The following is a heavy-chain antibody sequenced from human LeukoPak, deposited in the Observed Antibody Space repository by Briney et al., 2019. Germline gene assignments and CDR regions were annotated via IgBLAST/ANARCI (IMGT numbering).Heavy chain of an antibody. V-gene: IGHV3-74*01. CDR1: GFTFSSYW. D-gene: IGHD2-15*01. CDR2: INSDGSST. CDR3: AREEVSFAAKGY. J-gene: IGHJ4*02. Sequence: PGGSLRRSCAASGFTFSSYWMHWVRQAPGKGLVWVSRINSDGSSTSHADSVKGRFTISRDNAKNTLYLQMNSLRAEDTAVYYCAREEVSFAAKGYWGQGTLVTVSS.